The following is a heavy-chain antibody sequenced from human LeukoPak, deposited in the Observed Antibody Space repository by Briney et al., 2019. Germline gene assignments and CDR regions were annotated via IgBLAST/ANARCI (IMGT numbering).Heavy chain of an antibody. CDR1: GFTFSSYG. Sequence: GGSLRLSCAASGFTFSSYGMNWVRQAPGKGLEWVSYISGSSSNIHYADSVKGRFTISRDSAKNSLYLQMNSLRAEDTAVYYCARGFSSSRGGYLDYWGQGTLVTASS. V-gene: IGHV3-48*01. D-gene: IGHD6-13*01. CDR3: ARGFSSSRGGYLDY. CDR2: ISGSSSNI. J-gene: IGHJ4*02.